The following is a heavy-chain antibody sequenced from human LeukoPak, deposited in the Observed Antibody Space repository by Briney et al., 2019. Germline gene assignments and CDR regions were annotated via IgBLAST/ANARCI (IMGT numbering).Heavy chain of an antibody. J-gene: IGHJ4*02. CDR1: GGTFSSYA. CDR2: IIPIFGTA. CDR3: ASSSGSYYTPYFDY. V-gene: IGHV1-69*13. D-gene: IGHD3-10*01. Sequence: SVKVSCKASGGTFSSYAISWVRQAPGQGLEWMGGIIPIFGTANYAQKFQGRVAITADESTSTAYMELSSLGSEDTAVYYCASSSGSYYTPYFDYWGQGTLVTVSS.